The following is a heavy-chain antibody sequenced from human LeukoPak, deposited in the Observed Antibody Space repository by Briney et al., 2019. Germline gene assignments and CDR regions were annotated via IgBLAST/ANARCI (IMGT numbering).Heavy chain of an antibody. CDR3: ATGRPDSSGYYYVDY. Sequence: SETLSLACAVYGGSFSGYYWSWIRQPPGKGLEWIGEINHSGSTNYNPSLKSRVTISVDTSKNQFSLKLSSVTAADTAVYYCATGRPDSSGYYYVDYWGQGTLVTVSS. V-gene: IGHV4-34*01. D-gene: IGHD3-22*01. CDR2: INHSGST. J-gene: IGHJ4*02. CDR1: GGSFSGYY.